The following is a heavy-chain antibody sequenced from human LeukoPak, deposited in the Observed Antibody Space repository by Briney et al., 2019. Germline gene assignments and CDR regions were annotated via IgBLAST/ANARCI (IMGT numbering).Heavy chain of an antibody. V-gene: IGHV4-4*07. Sequence: NASETLSPTCTLSAGSISSYYCGWIRHPAGEGLGWIGRIYTSGSTNNNPSLTRRVTMSVAPSKNQFSLKLSSVTAADTAVYYCARDTHGDYVVDYWGQGTLVTVSS. CDR1: AGSISSYY. CDR3: ARDTHGDYVVDY. CDR2: IYTSGST. D-gene: IGHD4-17*01. J-gene: IGHJ4*02.